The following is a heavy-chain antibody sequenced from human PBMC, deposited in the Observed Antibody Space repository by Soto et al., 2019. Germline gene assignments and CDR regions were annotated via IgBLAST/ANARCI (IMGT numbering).Heavy chain of an antibody. CDR1: GYTFTSHG. J-gene: IGHJ4*01. Sequence: QLVQSGAEVKKPGASVKVSCEASGYTFTSHGISWVRQAPGQGLEWMGWVSGYNGNTNYAQKFQGRVTMTTDTSTTTAYMELRSLTSDDTAVYYCARDLGAKVYYWGQGTLVTVSS. CDR2: VSGYNGNT. D-gene: IGHD3-16*01. V-gene: IGHV1-18*01. CDR3: ARDLGAKVYY.